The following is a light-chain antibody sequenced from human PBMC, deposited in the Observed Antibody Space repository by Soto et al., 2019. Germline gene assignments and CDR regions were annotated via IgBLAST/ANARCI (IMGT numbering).Light chain of an antibody. Sequence: QSVLTQPASVPGSPGQSITISCTGTSSDVGGYNYVSWYQQHPGKAPKLLIYDVSNRPSGASNRFSGSKSGNTASLTISGLQAEDEADYYCSSYTGSTTLHYVFGTGTKVTVL. CDR2: DVS. CDR3: SSYTGSTTLHYV. CDR1: SSDVGGYNY. V-gene: IGLV2-14*01. J-gene: IGLJ1*01.